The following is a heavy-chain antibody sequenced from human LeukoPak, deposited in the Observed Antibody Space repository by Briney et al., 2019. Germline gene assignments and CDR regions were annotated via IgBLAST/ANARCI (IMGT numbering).Heavy chain of an antibody. D-gene: IGHD1-26*01. CDR1: GGSISIYY. J-gene: IGHJ4*02. V-gene: IGHV4-59*01. Sequence: SETLSLTCTVSGGSISIYYWSWIRQPPGKGLEWIGYIYYSGSTNYNPSLKSRVTISVDTSKNQFSLKLSSVTAADTAVYYCARGGRGFYYFDYWGQGTLVTVSS. CDR2: IYYSGST. CDR3: ARGGRGFYYFDY.